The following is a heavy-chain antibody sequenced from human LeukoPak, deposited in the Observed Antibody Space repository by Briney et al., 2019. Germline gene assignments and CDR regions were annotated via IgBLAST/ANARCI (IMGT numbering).Heavy chain of an antibody. CDR2: ISGSNGNT. CDR3: ARSGRGTYYYFDL. D-gene: IGHD1-26*01. V-gene: IGHV1-18*01. Sequence: GASVKVSSKASGYTFTRYGISWVRQAPGQGLEWMGWISGSNGNTNYAQKFQVRVSMTADTSTSTAYMELRSLRSDDTAVYYCARSGRGTYYYFDLWGQGTLVTVSS. J-gene: IGHJ4*02. CDR1: GYTFTRYG.